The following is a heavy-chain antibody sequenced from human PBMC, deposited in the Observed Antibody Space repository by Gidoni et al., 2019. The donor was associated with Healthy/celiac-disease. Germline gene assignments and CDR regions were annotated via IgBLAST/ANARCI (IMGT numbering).Heavy chain of an antibody. J-gene: IGHJ6*02. V-gene: IGHV1-58*01. D-gene: IGHD5-18*01. CDR3: AAGARVDTAPPGAYYYGMDV. Sequence: QMQLVQSGPEVKKPGTPVKVSCKASGSTFTSSAVQWVRQARGQRLEWLGWIVVGSGNTNYAQKFQERVTITRDMSTSTAYMELSSLRSEDTAVYYCAAGARVDTAPPGAYYYGMDVWGQGTTVTVSS. CDR1: GSTFTSSA. CDR2: IVVGSGNT.